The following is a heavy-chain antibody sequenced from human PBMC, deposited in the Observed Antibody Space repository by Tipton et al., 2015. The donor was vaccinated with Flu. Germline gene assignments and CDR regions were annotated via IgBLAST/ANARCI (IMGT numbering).Heavy chain of an antibody. V-gene: IGHV4-38-2*02. CDR2: IYHNGAT. CDR3: AREMSVAATSYGMGV. J-gene: IGHJ6*02. D-gene: IGHD6-19*01. CDR1: GYSISSGYY. Sequence: TLSLTCTVSGYSISSGYYWGWIRQPPGKGLEWIGSIYHNGATYYNPSLKSRVTISVDTSKNQFSLKLSSVTATDTAVYYCAREMSVAATSYGMGVWGQGTTVTVSS.